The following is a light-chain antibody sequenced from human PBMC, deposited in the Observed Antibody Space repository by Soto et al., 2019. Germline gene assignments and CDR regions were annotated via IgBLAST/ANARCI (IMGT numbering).Light chain of an antibody. CDR1: SSDVGSDNL. Sequence: QSVLTQPASVSGSPGQSITISCTGTSSDVGSDNLVSWYQQHPGKAPKFIIYEVSQRPAGVSYRFSGSKSGNTAYLTISGLQADDEADYYCCSYAGSSTYVFGTGTKVTVL. V-gene: IGLV2-23*02. CDR3: CSYAGSSTYV. CDR2: EVS. J-gene: IGLJ1*01.